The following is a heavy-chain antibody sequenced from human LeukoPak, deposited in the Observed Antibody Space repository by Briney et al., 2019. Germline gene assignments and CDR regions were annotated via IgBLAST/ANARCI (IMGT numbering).Heavy chain of an antibody. CDR3: ARQSRPINWNDVIPHYDS. CDR2: IYPGDSDT. CDR1: GYSFTSYW. J-gene: IGHJ4*02. V-gene: IGHV5-51*01. D-gene: IGHD1-1*01. Sequence: GESLKISCKGSGYSFTSYWIGWVRQMPGKGLEWMGIIYPGDSDTRYSPSFQGQVTISADKPISTAYLQWSSLKASDTAMYYCARQSRPINWNDVIPHYDSSGQGTLVTVSS.